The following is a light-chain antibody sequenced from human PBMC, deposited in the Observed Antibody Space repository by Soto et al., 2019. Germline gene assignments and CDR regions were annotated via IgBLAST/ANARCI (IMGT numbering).Light chain of an antibody. CDR3: CSYAGSYTFERV. CDR2: DVS. Sequence: QSALTQPRSVSGSPGQSVTISCTGTSSDVGGYNYVSWYQQHPGKAPKLMIYDVSKRPSGVPDRFSGSKSGNTASLTISGLQAEDEADYYCCSYAGSYTFERVFGGGTQLTVL. V-gene: IGLV2-11*01. CDR1: SSDVGGYNY. J-gene: IGLJ2*01.